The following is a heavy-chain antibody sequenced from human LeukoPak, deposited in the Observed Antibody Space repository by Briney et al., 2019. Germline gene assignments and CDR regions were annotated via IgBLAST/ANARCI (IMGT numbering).Heavy chain of an antibody. CDR3: ARDGRGGAFDY. D-gene: IGHD1-26*01. V-gene: IGHV3-21*01. CDR2: ISSSSSYI. CDR1: GFIFDHYG. Sequence: PGGSLRLSCAASGFIFDHYGMYWVRQAPGRGLEWVSSISSSSSYIYYADSVKGRFTISRDNAKNSLYLQMNSLRAEDTAVYYCARDGRGGAFDYWGQGTLVTVSS. J-gene: IGHJ4*02.